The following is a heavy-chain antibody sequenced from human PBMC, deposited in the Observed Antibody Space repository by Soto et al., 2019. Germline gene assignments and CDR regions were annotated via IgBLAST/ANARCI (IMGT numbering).Heavy chain of an antibody. CDR1: GYSFASYW. D-gene: IGHD5-18*01. CDR2: IYPGDSDT. Sequence: PGESLKISCKGSGYSFASYWITWVRQKPGKGLEWMGIIYPGDSDTRYSPSFQGQVTISADKSISTAYLQWSSLKASDTAMYYCARLGDVDTAMSARFDPWGQGTLVTVSS. J-gene: IGHJ5*02. CDR3: ARLGDVDTAMSARFDP. V-gene: IGHV5-51*01.